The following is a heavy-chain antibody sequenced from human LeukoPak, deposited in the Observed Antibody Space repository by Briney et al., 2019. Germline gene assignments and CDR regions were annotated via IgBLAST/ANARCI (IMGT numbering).Heavy chain of an antibody. CDR2: IYHSGST. J-gene: IGHJ4*02. CDR3: ATTIFGVVQVDY. D-gene: IGHD3-3*01. Sequence: SETLSLTCAVSGYSISSGYYWGWIRQPPGKGLEWIGRIYHSGSTSYNPSLKSRVTMSVDTSKNQFSLKLSSVTAADTAVYYCATTIFGVVQVDYWGQGTLVTVSS. V-gene: IGHV4-38-2*01. CDR1: GYSISSGYY.